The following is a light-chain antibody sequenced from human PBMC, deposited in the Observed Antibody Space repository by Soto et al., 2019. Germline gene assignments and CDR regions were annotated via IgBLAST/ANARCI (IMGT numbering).Light chain of an antibody. CDR1: SSDIGTYNL. J-gene: IGLJ1*01. V-gene: IGLV2-23*01. CDR2: EGI. CDR3: CSYAGSGTDNYV. Sequence: QSALTQPASVSGSPGQSITISCTGTSSDIGTYNLVSWYQHYPGKAPKLMIYEGIKRPSGVSNRFSGSKSGNTTFLTISGLQAEDEADYDCCSYAGSGTDNYVFGSGTKLTVL.